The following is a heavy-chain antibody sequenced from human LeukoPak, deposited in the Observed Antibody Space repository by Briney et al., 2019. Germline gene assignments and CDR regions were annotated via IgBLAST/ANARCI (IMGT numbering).Heavy chain of an antibody. CDR3: VKDAGTA. J-gene: IGHJ5*02. CDR2: IKKDGSEK. Sequence: GGSLRLSCAASGFTFSNNWMSWVRQAPGKGLECVANIKKDGSEKYYINSVKGRFTISRDNAKSSLYLQMNSLRAEDTALYYCVKDAGTAWGQGTLVTVSS. V-gene: IGHV3-7*01. D-gene: IGHD2-8*02. CDR1: GFTFSNNW.